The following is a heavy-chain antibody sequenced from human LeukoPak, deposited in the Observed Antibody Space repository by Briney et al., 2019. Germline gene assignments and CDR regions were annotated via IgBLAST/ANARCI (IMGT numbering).Heavy chain of an antibody. CDR2: IGDNGGDT. CDR1: GFTFKNFA. D-gene: IGHD1-1*01. CDR3: GKDWKLDY. Sequence: GGSLRLSCATSGFTFKNFAMSWVRQAPGKGLEWVSAIGDNGGDTKYAASVKGRFTISRDNSKNTLYLQMNSLRVEDTAIYYCGKDWKLDYWGQGSLVTVSS. J-gene: IGHJ4*02. V-gene: IGHV3-23*01.